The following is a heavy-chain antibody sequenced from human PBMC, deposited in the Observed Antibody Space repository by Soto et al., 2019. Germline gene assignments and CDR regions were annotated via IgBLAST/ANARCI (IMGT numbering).Heavy chain of an antibody. V-gene: IGHV4-31*03. J-gene: IGHJ5*02. D-gene: IGHD3-16*01. CDR2: VFHSGST. Sequence: SETLSLTCTVSRGSINSGGYYWHWIRQHPGKGLEWIGYVFHSGSTYYNPSFRSRVTTSMDTSKNQFSLNLSSVTAADTAIFYCARGGGEDNYFGPWGQGTLVTVSS. CDR1: RGSINSGGYY. CDR3: ARGGGEDNYFGP.